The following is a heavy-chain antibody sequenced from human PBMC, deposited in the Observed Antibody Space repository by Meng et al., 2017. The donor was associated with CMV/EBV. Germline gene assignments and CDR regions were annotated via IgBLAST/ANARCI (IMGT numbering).Heavy chain of an antibody. CDR1: SSYY. V-gene: IGHV4-39*07. J-gene: IGHJ5*02. Sequence: SSYYWGWIRQRPGKGLEWMGSSYYSGSTDHNPSLKSRDTRSVDTSKNQSSMKLSSVTAAETAVYYGERDLGGYCSSTSCRPNWFDPWGQGTLVTVSS. CDR3: ERDLGGYCSSTSCRPNWFDP. D-gene: IGHD2-2*01. CDR2: SYYSGST.